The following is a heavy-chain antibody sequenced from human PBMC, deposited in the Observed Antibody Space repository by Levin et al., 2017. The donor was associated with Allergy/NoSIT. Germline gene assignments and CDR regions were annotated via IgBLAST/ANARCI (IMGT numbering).Heavy chain of an antibody. CDR3: ATGGYFDAFDI. J-gene: IGHJ3*02. V-gene: IGHV3-30*03. CDR1: GFTFSSYG. CDR2: ISYDGSNK. Sequence: GESLKISCAASGFTFSSYGMHWVRQAPGKGLEWVAVISYDGSNKYYADSVKGRFTISRDNSKNTLYLQMNSLRAEDTAVYYCATGGYFDAFDIWGQGTMVTVSS. D-gene: IGHD3-22*01.